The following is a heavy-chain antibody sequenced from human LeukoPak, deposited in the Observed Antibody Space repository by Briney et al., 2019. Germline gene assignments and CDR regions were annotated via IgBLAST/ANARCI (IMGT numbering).Heavy chain of an antibody. Sequence: PSETLSLTCTVSGGSISSYYWSWIRQPPGKGLEWIGYIYYSGSTNYNPSLKSRVTISVDTSKNQFSLKLSSVTPEDTAVYYCARAVAGTEGWFNSWGQGTLVTVSS. J-gene: IGHJ5*01. D-gene: IGHD1-1*01. V-gene: IGHV4-59*12. CDR3: ARAVAGTEGWFNS. CDR2: IYYSGST. CDR1: GGSISSYY.